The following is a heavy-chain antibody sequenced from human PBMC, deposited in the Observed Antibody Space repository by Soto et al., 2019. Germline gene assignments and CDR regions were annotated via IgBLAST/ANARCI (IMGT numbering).Heavy chain of an antibody. D-gene: IGHD6-6*01. CDR1: GDTFHNYA. CDR2: ILPILGTT. J-gene: IGHJ4*02. CDR3: ARGGFSSSYRLDY. Sequence: QVQLVQSGAEVKKPGSSVKVSCKASGDTFHNYAINWVRQPPGQGLEWMGGILPILGTTNYAQKFQGRVTITADKFTSTAYMELSSLRSEDTAVYYCARGGFSSSYRLDYWGQGTLVTVSS. V-gene: IGHV1-69*06.